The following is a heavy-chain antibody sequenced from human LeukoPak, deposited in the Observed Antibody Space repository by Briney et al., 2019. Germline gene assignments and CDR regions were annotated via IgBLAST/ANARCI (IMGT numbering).Heavy chain of an antibody. Sequence: PGGSLRLSCAASGFTFSSYAMSWVRQAPGGGLEWVSGISDNGGRTYYADSVKGRFAISRDHSKSTLYLQMNSLRGEDTAVYYCAKDFGRNLGGPGYWGRGTLVIVSS. J-gene: IGHJ4*02. CDR2: ISDNGGRT. D-gene: IGHD3-10*01. V-gene: IGHV3-23*01. CDR3: AKDFGRNLGGPGY. CDR1: GFTFSSYA.